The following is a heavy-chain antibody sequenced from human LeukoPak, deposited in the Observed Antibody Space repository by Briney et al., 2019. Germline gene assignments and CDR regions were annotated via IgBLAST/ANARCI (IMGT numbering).Heavy chain of an antibody. Sequence: GGSLRLSCAASGFTFSDNYMTWVRQAPGKGLEWLSYISGNGGVIQYADSVKGRFTISRDNAKNLLYLQMNSLRAEDTAVYYCARRAGAYSHPYDYWGQGTLVTVSS. CDR3: ARRAGAYSHPYDY. CDR1: GFTFSDNY. J-gene: IGHJ4*02. D-gene: IGHD4/OR15-4a*01. CDR2: ISGNGGVI. V-gene: IGHV3-11*01.